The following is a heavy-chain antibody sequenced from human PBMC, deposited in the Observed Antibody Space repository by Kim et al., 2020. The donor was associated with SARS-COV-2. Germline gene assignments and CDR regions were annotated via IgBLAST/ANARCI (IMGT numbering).Heavy chain of an antibody. Sequence: YAQKFQGRVIMTRNTAISTAYMELSSLRSEDTAVYYCARGFRVVAAHSDYWGQGTLVTVSS. CDR3: ARGFRVVAAHSDY. J-gene: IGHJ4*02. V-gene: IGHV1-8*01. D-gene: IGHD2-15*01.